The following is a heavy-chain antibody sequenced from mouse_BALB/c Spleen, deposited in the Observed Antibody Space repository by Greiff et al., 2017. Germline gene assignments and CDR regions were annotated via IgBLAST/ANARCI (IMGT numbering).Heavy chain of an antibody. Sequence: EVKLVESGGGLVQPGGSLKLSCAASGFTFSSYTMSWVRQTPEKRLEWVAYISNGGGSTYYPDTVKGRFTISRDNAKNTLYLQMSSLKSEDTAMYYCARQGDYWGQGTSVTVSS. V-gene: IGHV5-12-2*01. CDR3: ARQGDY. CDR1: GFTFSSYT. J-gene: IGHJ4*01. CDR2: ISNGGGST.